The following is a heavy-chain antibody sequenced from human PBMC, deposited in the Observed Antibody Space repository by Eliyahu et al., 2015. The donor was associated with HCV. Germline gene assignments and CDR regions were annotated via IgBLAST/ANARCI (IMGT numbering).Heavy chain of an antibody. CDR2: ISSSSSTI. J-gene: IGHJ6*04. Sequence: EVQLVESGGGLVQPGGSLRLSCAASGFTFISYSLXWVRQAPGKGLEWVSYISSSSSTIYYADSVKGRFTISRDNAKNSLYLQMNSLRDEDTAVYYCARKYDFWSGYYLYYYGMDVWGKGTTVTVSS. CDR1: GFTFISYS. V-gene: IGHV3-48*02. CDR3: ARKYDFWSGYYLYYYGMDV. D-gene: IGHD3-3*01.